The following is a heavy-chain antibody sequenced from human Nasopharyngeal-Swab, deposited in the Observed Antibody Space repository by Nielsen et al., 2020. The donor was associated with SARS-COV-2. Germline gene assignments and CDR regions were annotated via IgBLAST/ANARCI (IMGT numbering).Heavy chain of an antibody. Sequence: SETLSLTCAVYGGSFSGYYWSWFRQPPGKGLEWIGEINHSGSTNYNPSPKSRVTISVDTSKNQFSLKLSSVTGADTAVYYCARLPLDRWGFCSSTSCYEDAFDIWGQGTMVTVSS. J-gene: IGHJ3*02. CDR1: GGSFSGYY. V-gene: IGHV4-34*01. CDR3: ARLPLDRWGFCSSTSCYEDAFDI. D-gene: IGHD2-2*01. CDR2: INHSGST.